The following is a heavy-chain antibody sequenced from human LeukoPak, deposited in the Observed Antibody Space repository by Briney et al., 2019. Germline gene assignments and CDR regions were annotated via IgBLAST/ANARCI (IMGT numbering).Heavy chain of an antibody. CDR3: AREGLEGVGFVEPAARFYYGMDV. V-gene: IGHV3-21*01. Sequence: GSLRLSCATSGFIFSSDSMIWVRQAPGKGLEWVSSISSTGAYIYYADSLKGRFTISRDNAKNSLYLQMNSLRAEDTAVYYCAREGLEGVGFVEPAARFYYGMDVWGQGTTVTVSS. J-gene: IGHJ6*02. CDR2: ISSTGAYI. D-gene: IGHD2-2*01. CDR1: GFIFSSDS.